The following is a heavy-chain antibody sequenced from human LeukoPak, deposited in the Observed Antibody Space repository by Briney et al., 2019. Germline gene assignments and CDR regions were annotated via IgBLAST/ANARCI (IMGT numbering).Heavy chain of an antibody. D-gene: IGHD1/OR15-1a*01. Sequence: GGSQRLSCAASGFKFSDHYIDGVRQAPGKGLEWVGRSRKKASSYTTEYAASVEGRFTISRDVSESSLYLQMNSLRTEDTAVYYCGRIEINANNGMDVWGQGTTVTVSS. V-gene: IGHV3-72*01. J-gene: IGHJ6*02. CDR2: SRKKASSYTT. CDR1: GFKFSDHY. CDR3: GRIEINANNGMDV.